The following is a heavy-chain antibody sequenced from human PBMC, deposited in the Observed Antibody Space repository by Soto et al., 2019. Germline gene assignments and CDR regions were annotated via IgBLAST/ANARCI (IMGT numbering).Heavy chain of an antibody. J-gene: IGHJ4*02. CDR1: GGSISSGDYY. CDR3: ARDVYCSSTSCFRGLNYFDY. Sequence: TLSLTCTVSGGSISSGDYYWSWIREPPGKGLEWIGYIYYSGSTYYNPSLKSRVTISVDTSKNQFSLKLSSVTAADTAVYYCARDVYCSSTSCFRGLNYFDYWGQGTLVTVSS. V-gene: IGHV4-30-4*01. CDR2: IYYSGST. D-gene: IGHD2-2*01.